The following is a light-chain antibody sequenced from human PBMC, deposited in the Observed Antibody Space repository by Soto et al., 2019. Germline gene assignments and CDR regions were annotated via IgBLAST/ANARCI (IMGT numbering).Light chain of an antibody. CDR3: SSFVVSNNV. J-gene: IGLJ1*01. V-gene: IGLV2-8*01. Sequence: QSALTQPPSASGSPGQSVTISCTGTSGDVGGYDYVSWYQQHPGKAPKLMIYDVTKRPSGVPDRFSGSKSGNTASLTVSGLQAEDEADYYCSSFVVSNNVFGTGTKLTVL. CDR2: DVT. CDR1: SGDVGGYDY.